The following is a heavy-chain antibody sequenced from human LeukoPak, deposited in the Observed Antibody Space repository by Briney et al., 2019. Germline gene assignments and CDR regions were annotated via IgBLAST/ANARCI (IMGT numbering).Heavy chain of an antibody. V-gene: IGHV5-10-1*01. J-gene: IGHJ6*04. D-gene: IGHD4-17*01. CDR3: AREGFSYGDYVYCMDV. CDR2: IDPSDSYT. CDR1: GYSFTSYW. Sequence: GESLRISCKGSGYSFTSYWISWVRQMPGKGLEWMGRIDPSDSYTNYSPSFQGHVTISADKSISTAYLQWSSLKASDTAMYYCAREGFSYGDYVYCMDVWGKGTTVTVSS.